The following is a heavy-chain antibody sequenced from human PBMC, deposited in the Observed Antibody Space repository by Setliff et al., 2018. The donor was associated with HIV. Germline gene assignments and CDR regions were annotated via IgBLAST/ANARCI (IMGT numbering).Heavy chain of an antibody. V-gene: IGHV1-69*05. CDR3: ASSRRGSYAIDN. CDR1: GYTFNNYA. Sequence: SVKVSCKASGYTFNNYAISWVRQAPGQGLEWMGGIIPIFGTANYAQKFQGRVSITTDESTSTAYMELTSLKSEDTAVYYCASSRRGSYAIDNWGQGTLVTVSS. D-gene: IGHD3-16*01. CDR2: IIPIFGTA. J-gene: IGHJ4*02.